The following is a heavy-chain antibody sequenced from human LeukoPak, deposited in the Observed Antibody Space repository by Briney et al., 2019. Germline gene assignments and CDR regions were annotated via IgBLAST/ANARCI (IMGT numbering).Heavy chain of an antibody. J-gene: IGHJ4*02. V-gene: IGHV4-59*04. CDR2: IYYSGST. CDR1: GGSISSYY. Sequence: SETLSLTCTVSGGSISSYYWSWIRQPPGKGLEWIGHIYYSGSTYYNPSLKSRVTISVDTSKNQFSLKLSSVSAADTAVYYCVRHFGFGDPVNDYWDQGTLVTVSS. CDR3: VRHFGFGDPVNDY. D-gene: IGHD3-10*01.